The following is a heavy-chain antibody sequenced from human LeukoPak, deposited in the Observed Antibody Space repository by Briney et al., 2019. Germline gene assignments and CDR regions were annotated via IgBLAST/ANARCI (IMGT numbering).Heavy chain of an antibody. CDR2: INPNSGGT. CDR3: ARDKGSARSYNWFDP. V-gene: IGHV1-2*02. CDR1: GYTFTGYY. D-gene: IGHD1-26*01. J-gene: IGHJ5*02. Sequence: GASVNVSCKASGYTFTGYYMHWVRQAPGQGLEWMGWINPNSGGTNYAQKFQGRVTMTRDTSISTAYMELSRLRSDDTAVYYCARDKGSARSYNWFDPWGQGTLVTVSS.